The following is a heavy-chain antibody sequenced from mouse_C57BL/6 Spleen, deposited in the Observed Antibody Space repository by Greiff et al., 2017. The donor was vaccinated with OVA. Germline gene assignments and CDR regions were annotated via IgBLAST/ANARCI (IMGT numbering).Heavy chain of an antibody. CDR3: ARPGYYGYEGYYAMDY. J-gene: IGHJ4*01. CDR2: ISSGSSTI. Sequence: EVQRVESGGGLVKPGGSLKLSCAASGFTFSDYGMHWVRQAPEKGLEWVAYISSGSSTIYYADTVKGRFTISRDNAKNTLFLQMTSLRSEDTAMYYCARPGYYGYEGYYAMDYWGQGTSVTVSS. V-gene: IGHV5-17*01. D-gene: IGHD2-2*01. CDR1: GFTFSDYG.